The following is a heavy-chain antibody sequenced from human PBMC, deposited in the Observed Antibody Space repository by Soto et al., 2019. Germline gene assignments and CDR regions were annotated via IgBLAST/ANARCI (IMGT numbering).Heavy chain of an antibody. CDR3: NTDPGGST. CDR1: GFTFNNAW. V-gene: IGHV3-15*01. Sequence: EVQLVESGGGLVKPGGSLRLSCAASGFTFNNAWMTWVRQAPGKGLEWVGRIKSKADGGIIDYAAPVRGRFTISRDDSKNTVYLQMTSLKTEDTAIYYWNTDPGGSTRGEGTMVTVSS. J-gene: IGHJ3*01. CDR2: IKSKADGGII.